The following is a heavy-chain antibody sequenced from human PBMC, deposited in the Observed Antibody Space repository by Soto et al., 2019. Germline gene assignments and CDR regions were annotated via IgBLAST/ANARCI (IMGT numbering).Heavy chain of an antibody. CDR1: GFTFSSYS. J-gene: IGHJ4*02. D-gene: IGHD2-15*01. Sequence: GGSLRLSCAAPGFTFSSYSMNWVRQAPGKGLEWVSSISSSSSYIYYADSVKGRFTISRDNAKNSLYLQMNSLRAEDTAVYYCARDGGAANTVFDYWGQGTLVTASS. V-gene: IGHV3-21*01. CDR3: ARDGGAANTVFDY. CDR2: ISSSSSYI.